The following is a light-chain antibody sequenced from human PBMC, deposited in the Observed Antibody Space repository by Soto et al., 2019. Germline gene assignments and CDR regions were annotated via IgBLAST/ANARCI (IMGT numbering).Light chain of an antibody. Sequence: QSVLTQPPSVSGSPGQSATISCTGTSTDLVSYNRVSWYQQPPGTAPKLMIYEVSKRPSGVPDRFSGSKSGNTASLTISGLQAADEADYYCSLYTSENAYVFGNGTKVTVL. CDR3: SLYTSENAYV. CDR2: EVS. J-gene: IGLJ1*01. V-gene: IGLV2-18*01. CDR1: STDLVSYNR.